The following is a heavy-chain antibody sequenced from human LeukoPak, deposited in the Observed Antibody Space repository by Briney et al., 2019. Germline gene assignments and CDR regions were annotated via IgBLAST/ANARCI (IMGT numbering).Heavy chain of an antibody. CDR3: VREVAADFDY. J-gene: IGHJ4*02. CDR1: GLIFNNYA. CDR2: INSDGSST. D-gene: IGHD6-13*01. Sequence: QTGGSLRHSCAGSGLIFNNYAMHWVRQAPGKGLVWVSRINSDGSSTSYADSVKGRFTISRDNAKNTLYLQIHSLRAEDTAVYYCVREVAADFDYWGQGTLVTVSS. V-gene: IGHV3-74*01.